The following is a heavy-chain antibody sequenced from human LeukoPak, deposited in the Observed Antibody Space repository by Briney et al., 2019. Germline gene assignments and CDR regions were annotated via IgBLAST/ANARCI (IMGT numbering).Heavy chain of an antibody. CDR2: IKSKTDGGTT. J-gene: IGHJ4*02. CDR1: GFTFSNAW. D-gene: IGHD2-8*01. V-gene: IGHV3-15*01. Sequence: GGSLRLSCAASGFTFSNAWMSWVRQAPGKGLEWVGRIKSKTDGGTTDYAAPVKGRFTISRDDSKNTLYLQMNSLKTEDTAVYYCTTDPAGIVLMVYAIHHHQPRGYWGQGTLVTVSS. CDR3: TTDPAGIVLMVYAIHHHQPRGY.